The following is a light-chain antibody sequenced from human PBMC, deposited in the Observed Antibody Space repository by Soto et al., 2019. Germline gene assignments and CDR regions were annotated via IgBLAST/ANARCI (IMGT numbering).Light chain of an antibody. J-gene: IGLJ3*02. V-gene: IGLV2-14*01. CDR2: EVS. CDR3: TSHTPSGSRV. CDR1: SSDVGRYNY. Sequence: QSALTQPASVSGSPGQSITISCTGTSSDVGRYNYVSWYQQHPGKAPKLMIYEVSNRPSGVSNRFSVSKSGNTASLTISGLQAEDVADYYCTSHTPSGSRVFGGGTKLTVL.